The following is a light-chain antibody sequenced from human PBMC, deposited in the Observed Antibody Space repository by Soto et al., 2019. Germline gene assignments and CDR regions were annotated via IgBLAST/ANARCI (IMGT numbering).Light chain of an antibody. V-gene: IGLV1-47*01. Sequence: QSVLTQPPSASGTPGQRVTISCSGSSSNIGRNYVYWYQQLPGTAPKLLIYRNDQRPSGVPDRFSASKSGTSASLAISVLRSEDEADYYCAAWDDSLSGHVVFGGGTKLTVL. CDR1: SSNIGRNY. CDR2: RND. CDR3: AAWDDSLSGHVV. J-gene: IGLJ2*01.